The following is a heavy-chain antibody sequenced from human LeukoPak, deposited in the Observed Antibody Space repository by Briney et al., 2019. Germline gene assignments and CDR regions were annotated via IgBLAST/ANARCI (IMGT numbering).Heavy chain of an antibody. D-gene: IGHD1-1*01. J-gene: IGHJ4*02. CDR3: ARDSYNFKATSLDY. V-gene: IGHV1-69*05. Sequence: ASVKVSCKASGGTFSSYAISWVRQAPGQGLEWMGRIIPIFGTANYAQKFQGRVTITTDESTSTAYMELSSLRSEDTAVYYCARDSYNFKATSLDYWGQGTLVTVSS. CDR2: IIPIFGTA. CDR1: GGTFSSYA.